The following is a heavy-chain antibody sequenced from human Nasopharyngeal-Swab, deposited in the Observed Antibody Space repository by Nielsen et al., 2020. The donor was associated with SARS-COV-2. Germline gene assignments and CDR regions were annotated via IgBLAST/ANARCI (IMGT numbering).Heavy chain of an antibody. CDR1: GFTVSSNY. Sequence: GGSLRLSCAASGFTVSSNYMSWVRQAPGKGLEWVSVIYSGGTTYYADSVKGRFTISRDNSKNTLYLQMNSLRAEDTAVYYRARALEYSSSSWDYWGQGTLVTVSS. V-gene: IGHV3-53*01. D-gene: IGHD6-6*01. CDR2: IYSGGTT. CDR3: ARALEYSSSSWDY. J-gene: IGHJ4*02.